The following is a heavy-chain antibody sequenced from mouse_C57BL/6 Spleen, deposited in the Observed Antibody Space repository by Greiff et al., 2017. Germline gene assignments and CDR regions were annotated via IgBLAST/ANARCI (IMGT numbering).Heavy chain of an antibody. CDR1: GYTFTSYW. CDR2: IDPSDSYT. V-gene: IGHV1-59*01. Sequence: QVQLQQPGAELVRPGTSVKLSCKASGYTFTSYWMHWVKQRPGQGLEWIGVIDPSDSYTNYNQKFKGKATLTVDTSSSTAYMQLSSLTSEDSAFYYCARWDLGLYAMDYWGQGTSVTVSS. J-gene: IGHJ4*01. D-gene: IGHD4-1*01. CDR3: ARWDLGLYAMDY.